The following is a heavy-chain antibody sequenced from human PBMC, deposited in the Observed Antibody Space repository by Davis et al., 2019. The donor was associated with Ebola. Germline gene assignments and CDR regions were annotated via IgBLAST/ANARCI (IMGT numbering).Heavy chain of an antibody. CDR3: ARVRRGGDYFDY. V-gene: IGHV4-34*01. Sequence: SQTLSLTCAVYGGSFSGYYWSWIRQPPGKGLEWIGELNHSGSTNYNPSLKSRVTISVDTSKNQFSLKLSSVTAADTAVYYCARVRRGGDYFDYWGQGTLVTVSS. CDR2: LNHSGST. J-gene: IGHJ4*02. CDR1: GGSFSGYY. D-gene: IGHD2-21*01.